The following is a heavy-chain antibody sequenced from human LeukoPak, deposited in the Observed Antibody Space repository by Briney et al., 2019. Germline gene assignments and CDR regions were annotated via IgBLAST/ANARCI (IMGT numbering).Heavy chain of an antibody. Sequence: GGSLRLSCAASGFTFSSYWMSWVRQAPGKGLEWVANIKQDGSEKYYVDSLKGRFTISRDNAKNSLYLQMNSLRAEDTAVYYCASSAAGWWNWFDPWGQGTLVTVSS. D-gene: IGHD6-13*01. V-gene: IGHV3-7*01. CDR2: IKQDGSEK. CDR3: ASSAAGWWNWFDP. J-gene: IGHJ5*02. CDR1: GFTFSSYW.